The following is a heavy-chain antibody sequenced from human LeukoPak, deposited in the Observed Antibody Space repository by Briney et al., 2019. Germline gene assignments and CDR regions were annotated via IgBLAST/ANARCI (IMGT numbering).Heavy chain of an antibody. V-gene: IGHV3-23*01. J-gene: IGHJ3*02. CDR3: AKMLLIYYDTSGGAFDI. CDR1: GFAFSSYA. CDR2: ISGSGGST. Sequence: GGSLRLSCAASGFAFSSYAMNWVRQAPGKGPQWVSAISGSGGSTYYADSVKGRFTISRDNSKNTLYLQMNSLRAEDTAVYYCAKMLLIYYDTSGGAFDIWGQGTMVTVSS. D-gene: IGHD3-22*01.